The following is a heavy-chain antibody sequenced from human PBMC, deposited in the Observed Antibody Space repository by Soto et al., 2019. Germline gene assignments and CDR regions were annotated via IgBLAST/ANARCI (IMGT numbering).Heavy chain of an antibody. CDR2: INHSGST. Sequence: SETLSLTCAVYGGSFSGYYWSWIRQPPGKGLEWIGEINHSGSTNYNPSLKSRVTISVDTSKNQFSLKLSSVTAADTAVYYCAQKRGYCSGGSCYSSYYYYYMDVWGKGTTVTVSS. CDR3: AQKRGYCSGGSCYSSYYYYYMDV. D-gene: IGHD2-15*01. CDR1: GGSFSGYY. J-gene: IGHJ6*03. V-gene: IGHV4-34*01.